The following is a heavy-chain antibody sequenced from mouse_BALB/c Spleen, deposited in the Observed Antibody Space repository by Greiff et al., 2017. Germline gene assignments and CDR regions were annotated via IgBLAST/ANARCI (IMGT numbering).Heavy chain of an antibody. CDR3: ARHEDRYYAMDY. D-gene: IGHD2-14*01. J-gene: IGHJ4*01. CDR1: GFAFSSYD. CDR2: ISSGGGST. Sequence: EVKLVESGGGLVKPGGSLKLSCAASGFAFSSYDMSWVRQTPEKRLEWVAYISSGGGSTYYPDTVKGRFTISRDNAKNTLYLQMSSLKSEDTAMYYCARHEDRYYAMDYWGQGTSVTVSS. V-gene: IGHV5-12-1*01.